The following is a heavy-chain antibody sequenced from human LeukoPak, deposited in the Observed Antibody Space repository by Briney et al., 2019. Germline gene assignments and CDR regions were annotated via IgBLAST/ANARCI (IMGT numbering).Heavy chain of an antibody. D-gene: IGHD3-22*01. CDR3: ARERYYYDSSGYYYDY. J-gene: IGHJ4*02. CDR2: ISAYNGNT. V-gene: IGHV1-18*01. CDR1: GYTFTSYG. Sequence: ASVTVSCKASGYTFTSYGISWVRQAPGQGLEWMGWISAYNGNTNYAQKLQGRVTMTTDTSTSTAYMELRSLRSDDTAVYYCARERYYYDSSGYYYDYRGQGTLVTVSS.